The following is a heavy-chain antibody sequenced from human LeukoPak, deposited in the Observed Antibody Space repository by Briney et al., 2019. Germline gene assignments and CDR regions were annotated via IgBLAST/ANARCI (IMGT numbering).Heavy chain of an antibody. D-gene: IGHD4-23*01. V-gene: IGHV3-53*01. Sequence: PGGSLRLSCAASGFTVSSSYMSWVRQAPGKGLEWVSVIYSGGSTYYADSVKGRFTIARGNSKNSLQMNTLRAEDTAIYYCARDSPDYGGKGFDYWGQGTLVTVSS. CDR2: IYSGGST. CDR3: ARDSPDYGGKGFDY. CDR1: GFTVSSSY. J-gene: IGHJ4*02.